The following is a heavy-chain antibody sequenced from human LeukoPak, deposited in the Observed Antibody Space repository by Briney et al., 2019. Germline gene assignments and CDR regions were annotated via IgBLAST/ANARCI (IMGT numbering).Heavy chain of an antibody. CDR1: GGSFSGYY. CDR2: INHSGST. V-gene: IGHV4-34*01. Sequence: ETLSLTCAVYGGSFSGYYWSWIRQPPGKGLEWIGEINHSGSTNYNPSLKSRVTISVDTSKNQFSLKLSSVTAADTAVYYCARSTYYYDSSGYFVGYFQHWGQGTLVTVSS. D-gene: IGHD3-22*01. CDR3: ARSTYYYDSSGYFVGYFQH. J-gene: IGHJ1*01.